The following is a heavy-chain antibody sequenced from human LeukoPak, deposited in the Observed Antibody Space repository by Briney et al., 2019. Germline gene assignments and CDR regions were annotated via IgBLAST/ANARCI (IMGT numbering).Heavy chain of an antibody. J-gene: IGHJ4*02. D-gene: IGHD4-23*01. CDR2: IFYTGTT. CDR1: GGSVSGYY. CDR3: AREGGNHFYFDY. Sequence: SETLSLTCTVSGGSVSGYYWSWIRQPPGKGLEYIGYIFYTGTTLYSPSLKTRVTMSVDTSKNQFSLKLSSVTAADTAVYYCAREGGNHFYFDYWGQGTLVTVSS. V-gene: IGHV4-59*02.